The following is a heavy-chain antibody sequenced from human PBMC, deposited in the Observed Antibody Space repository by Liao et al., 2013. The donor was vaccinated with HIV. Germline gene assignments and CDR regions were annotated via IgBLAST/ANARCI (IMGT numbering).Heavy chain of an antibody. D-gene: IGHD3-10*01. Sequence: RLQLQESGPGLVKPSETLSLTCTVSGEFISSSSYYWGWIRQPPGQGWSGLAESIIVGVPYYNPSLKSRVTISMDSSKNEFFLKLNSVTAADTALYYCARDLYNSHSGSVFDFWGQGTLVAVSS. CDR1: GEFISSSSYY. CDR3: ARDLYNSHSGSVFDF. J-gene: IGHJ4*02. V-gene: IGHV4-39*06. CDR2: SIIVGVP.